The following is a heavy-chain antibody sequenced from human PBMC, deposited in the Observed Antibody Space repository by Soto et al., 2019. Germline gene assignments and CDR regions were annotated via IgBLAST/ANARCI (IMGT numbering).Heavy chain of an antibody. CDR3: ARDLVGSYDPRPPFDY. J-gene: IGHJ4*02. CDR1: GYTFTSYG. V-gene: IGHV1-18*04. D-gene: IGHD1-26*01. CDR2: ISAYNGNT. Sequence: AAVNVSCKASGYTFTSYGISWVRQAPGQGLEWMGWISAYNGNTNYAQKLQGRVTMTTDTSTSTAYMELRSLRSDDTAVYYCARDLVGSYDPRPPFDYPGQGTLVTVSA.